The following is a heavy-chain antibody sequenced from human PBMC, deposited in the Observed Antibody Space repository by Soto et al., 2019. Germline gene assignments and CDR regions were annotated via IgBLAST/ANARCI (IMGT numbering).Heavy chain of an antibody. CDR2: ISVSGGTT. CDR3: AKSLSLTGSYNPLDK. V-gene: IGHV3-23*01. Sequence: GGSLRLSCAARTFTFSNYGMSWVRQAPGKGLEWVSSISVSGGTTHYADSVKGRFTISRDNSKNTLFLQMNSLRAEDTALYHGAKSLSLTGSYNPLDKWGQGTVVTVSS. D-gene: IGHD3-9*01. J-gene: IGHJ4*02. CDR1: TFTFSNYG.